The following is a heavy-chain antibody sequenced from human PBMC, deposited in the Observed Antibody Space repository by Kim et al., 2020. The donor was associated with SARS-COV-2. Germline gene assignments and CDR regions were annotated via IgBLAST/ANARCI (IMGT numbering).Heavy chain of an antibody. J-gene: IGHJ3*02. CDR1: GYTFTSYG. CDR3: ARDTTSPGGIAVAGTDAFDI. CDR2: ISAYNGNT. Sequence: ASVKVSCKASGYTFTSYGISWVRQAPGQGLEWMGWISAYNGNTNYAQKLQGRVTMTTDTSTSTAYMELRSLRSDDTAVYYCARDTTSPGGIAVAGTDAFDIWGQGTMVTVSS. D-gene: IGHD6-19*01. V-gene: IGHV1-18*01.